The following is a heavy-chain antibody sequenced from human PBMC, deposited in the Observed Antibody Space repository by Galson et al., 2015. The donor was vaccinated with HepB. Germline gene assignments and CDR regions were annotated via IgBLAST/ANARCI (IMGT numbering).Heavy chain of an antibody. Sequence: SVKVSCKASGYTFTGYYMHWVRQAPGQGLEWVGWMNPNSDDTNYAQKFQGRVTMTRDTSISTAYMELSSLRSDDTAVYYCVSEFWSGKDKIGAGAPAYYYYGMDVWGQGTTVTVSS. CDR3: VSEFWSGKDKIGAGAPAYYYYGMDV. D-gene: IGHD3-3*01. J-gene: IGHJ6*02. CDR2: MNPNSDDT. V-gene: IGHV1-2*02. CDR1: GYTFTGYY.